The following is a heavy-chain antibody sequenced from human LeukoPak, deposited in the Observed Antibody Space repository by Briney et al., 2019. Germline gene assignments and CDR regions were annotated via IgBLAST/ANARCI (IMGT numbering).Heavy chain of an antibody. Sequence: GGSLRLSCAASGFTFSDYYMSWIRQAPGKGLEWVSYISSSGSTIYYADSVKGRFTISRDNAKNSLYLQMNSLRAEDTAVYYCARDADIVVVVAATLEGGLDYWGQGTLVTVSS. D-gene: IGHD2-15*01. CDR3: ARDADIVVVVAATLEGGLDY. J-gene: IGHJ4*02. CDR1: GFTFSDYY. V-gene: IGHV3-11*04. CDR2: ISSSGSTI.